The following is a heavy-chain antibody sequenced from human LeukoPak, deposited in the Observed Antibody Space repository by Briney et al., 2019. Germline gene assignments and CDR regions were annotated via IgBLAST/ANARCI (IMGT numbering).Heavy chain of an antibody. D-gene: IGHD6-13*01. V-gene: IGHV3-30*02. CDR2: IHYDGSNK. CDR3: AKILPPSAEADTGG. Sequence: GGSLRLSCAASGFTISSYGMHWVRQAPGKALEWVAFIHYDGSNKYFADSVKGRFIISRDNSKNTLYLKINILRTEDTAIYYCAKILPPSAEADTGGWGQGTLVTVSS. J-gene: IGHJ4*02. CDR1: GFTISSYG.